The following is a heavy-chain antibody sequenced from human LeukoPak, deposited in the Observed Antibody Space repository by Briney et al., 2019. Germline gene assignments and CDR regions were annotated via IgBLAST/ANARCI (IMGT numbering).Heavy chain of an antibody. V-gene: IGHV4-31*03. CDR1: GGSISSGGYY. CDR2: SYYSGST. J-gene: IGHJ5*02. CDR3: ARDVGGTSRLDP. Sequence: SETLSLTCTVSGGSISSGGYYWSWIRQHPGKGLEWIGYSYYSGSTYYNPSLKSRVTISVDTSKNQCSLKLSSGTAADTAVYYCARDVGGTSRLDPWGQGTLVTVSS. D-gene: IGHD3-16*01.